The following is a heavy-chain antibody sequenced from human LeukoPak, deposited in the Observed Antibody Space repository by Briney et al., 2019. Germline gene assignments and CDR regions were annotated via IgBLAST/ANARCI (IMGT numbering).Heavy chain of an antibody. J-gene: IGHJ3*02. V-gene: IGHV4-38-2*02. Sequence: SVTLSLTCTVSGYSISSGYYWGWIRQPPGKGLEWIGSIYHSGSTYYNPSLKSRVTISVDTSKNQFSLKLSSVTAADTAVYYCARLRGGVWGSFDAFDIWGQGTMVTVSS. D-gene: IGHD3-16*01. CDR3: ARLRGGVWGSFDAFDI. CDR1: GYSISSGYY. CDR2: IYHSGST.